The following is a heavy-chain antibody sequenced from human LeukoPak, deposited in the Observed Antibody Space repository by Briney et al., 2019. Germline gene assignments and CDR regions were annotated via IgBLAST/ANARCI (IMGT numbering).Heavy chain of an antibody. J-gene: IGHJ4*02. CDR1: AYTFTSYD. D-gene: IGHD5-12*01. CDR3: ARGVSGYDYGY. CDR2: MNPNSGNT. V-gene: IGHV1-8*01. Sequence: ASVKDSCKASAYTFTSYDINWVRQATGQGLEWMGWMNPNSGNTDYAQKFQGRVTMTRNTYISTAYMELSSLRSKETPGYYCARGVSGYDYGYWGQGTLVTVSS.